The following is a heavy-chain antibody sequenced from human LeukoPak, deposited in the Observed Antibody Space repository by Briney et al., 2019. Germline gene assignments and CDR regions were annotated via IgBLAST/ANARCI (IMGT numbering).Heavy chain of an antibody. Sequence: PGGSLRLSCAASGFTFSSYSMNWVRQAPGKGLEWVSSISSSSSYIYYADSVKGRFTISRDNSKNTLCLQMNSLRAEDTAVYYCARGGDSYVFDYWGQGTLVTVSS. CDR3: ARGGDSYVFDY. CDR2: ISSSSSYI. D-gene: IGHD3-16*01. V-gene: IGHV3-21*01. CDR1: GFTFSSYS. J-gene: IGHJ4*02.